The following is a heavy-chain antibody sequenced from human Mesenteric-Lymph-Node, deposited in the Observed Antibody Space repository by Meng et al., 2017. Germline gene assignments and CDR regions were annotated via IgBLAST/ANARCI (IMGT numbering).Heavy chain of an antibody. CDR1: GYTFTSYV. CDR2: ISAYNGNT. J-gene: IGHJ4*02. Sequence: ASVNVSCKASGYTFTSYVISWVRQAPGQGLEWMGWISAYNGNTNYAQKLQGRVTMTTDTSTSTAYMELRSLRSDDTAVYYCAREPSGSYHGWYYFDYWGQGTLVTVSS. D-gene: IGHD1-26*01. V-gene: IGHV1-18*01. CDR3: AREPSGSYHGWYYFDY.